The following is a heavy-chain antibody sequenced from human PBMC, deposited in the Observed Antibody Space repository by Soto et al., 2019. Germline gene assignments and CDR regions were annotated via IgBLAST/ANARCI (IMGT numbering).Heavy chain of an antibody. D-gene: IGHD6-19*01. Sequence: GASVKVSCKASGYTSTGYYMHWVRQAPGQGLEWMGWINPNSGGTNYAQKFQGRVTMTRDTSISTAYMELSRLRSDDTAVYYCAYYSSILNGMDVWGQGTTVTVSS. J-gene: IGHJ6*02. CDR3: AYYSSILNGMDV. CDR1: GYTSTGYY. V-gene: IGHV1-2*02. CDR2: INPNSGGT.